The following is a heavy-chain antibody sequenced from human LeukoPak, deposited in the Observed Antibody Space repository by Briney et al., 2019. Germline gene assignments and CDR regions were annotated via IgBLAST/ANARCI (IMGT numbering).Heavy chain of an antibody. D-gene: IGHD5-12*01. CDR3: AKYRGYGDSCDS. CDR2: IGGSGGGL. V-gene: IGHV3-23*01. J-gene: IGHJ4*02. CDR1: RFTLSSFA. Sequence: GGSLRLSCAASRFTLSSFAMSWDRQAPGIRLEWVSTIGGSGGGLYYGDSVKGRFTNSRDNSQSTLYLQMNSLRAEDAAVYYCAKYRGYGDSCDSWGQRTLVTVSS.